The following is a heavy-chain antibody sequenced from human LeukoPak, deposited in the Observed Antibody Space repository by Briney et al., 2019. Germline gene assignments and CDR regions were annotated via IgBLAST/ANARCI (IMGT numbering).Heavy chain of an antibody. CDR2: ISSSSSYI. D-gene: IGHD6-13*01. J-gene: IGHJ4*02. Sequence: GGSLRLSCAVSGFTFSNYGMTWVRQAPGKGLEWVSSISSSSSYIYYADSVRGRFTISRDNPKNSLYLQMNSLRAEDTAVYFCARVGALSSSWLLYWGQGTLVTVSS. CDR3: ARVGALSSSWLLY. V-gene: IGHV3-21*01. CDR1: GFTFSNYG.